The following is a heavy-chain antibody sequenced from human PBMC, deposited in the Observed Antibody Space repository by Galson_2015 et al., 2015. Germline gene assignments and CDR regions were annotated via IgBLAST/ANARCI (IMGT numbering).Heavy chain of an antibody. CDR2: IKQDGSAK. CDR1: GFTFSSYW. V-gene: IGHV3-7*03. J-gene: IGHJ4*02. CDR3: ARENYFDY. Sequence: SLRLSCAASGFTFSSYWMTWVRQGPGKGLEWVANIKQDGSAKYYVDSVKGRFTISRDNAKNSLYLQMNSLRVEDTAIYYCARENYFDYWGQGALVTVSS.